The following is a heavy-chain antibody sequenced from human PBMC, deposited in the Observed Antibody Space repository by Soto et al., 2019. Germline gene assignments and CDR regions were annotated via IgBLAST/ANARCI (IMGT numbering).Heavy chain of an antibody. V-gene: IGHV1-69*06. Sequence: SVKVSCKASGVTFSSYAISWVRQAPGQGLEWMGGFIPLFGPANYAQKFQGRVTITEDKSTSTAYMELSSLRSEDTAVYYCARDQNPLFGVVISDDLDIWGQGTMGTGSS. J-gene: IGHJ3*02. CDR1: GVTFSSYA. CDR3: ARDQNPLFGVVISDDLDI. CDR2: FIPLFGPA. D-gene: IGHD3-3*01.